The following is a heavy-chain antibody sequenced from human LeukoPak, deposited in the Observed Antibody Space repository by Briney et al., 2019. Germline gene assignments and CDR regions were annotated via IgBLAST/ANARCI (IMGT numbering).Heavy chain of an antibody. D-gene: IGHD5-18*01. J-gene: IGHJ4*02. CDR1: GYTFTSYG. Sequence: ASVKVSCKASGYTFTSYGISWVRQATGQGLEWMGWMNPNSGNTGYAQKFQGRVTMTRNTSISTAYMELSSLRSEDTAVYYCARVPRGYSYGFYSDYWGQGTLVTVSS. CDR2: MNPNSGNT. CDR3: ARVPRGYSYGFYSDY. V-gene: IGHV1-8*02.